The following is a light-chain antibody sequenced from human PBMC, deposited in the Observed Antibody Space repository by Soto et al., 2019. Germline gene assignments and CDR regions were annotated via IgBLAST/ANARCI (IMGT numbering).Light chain of an antibody. CDR2: EVT. Sequence: LTQPASVSGSPGQSIAISCTGTRSDVGAYNYVSWYQQHPGKAPKLMISEVTNRPSGVSDRFSGSKSGNTASLTISGLQAEDEAAYYCSSFPSRFTFVFGTGTKVTVL. J-gene: IGLJ1*01. V-gene: IGLV2-14*01. CDR1: RSDVGAYNY. CDR3: SSFPSRFTFV.